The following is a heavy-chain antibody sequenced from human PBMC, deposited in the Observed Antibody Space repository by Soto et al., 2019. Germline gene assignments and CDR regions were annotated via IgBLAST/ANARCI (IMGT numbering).Heavy chain of an antibody. CDR3: ARSQGGSSSLDIYYYYYYGMDV. D-gene: IGHD2-15*01. CDR1: GGTFSSYA. Sequence: QVQLVQSGAEVKKPGSSVKVSCKAPGGTFSSYAISWVRQAPGQGLEWMGGIIPIFGTAKYAQKFQGRVTITADKSTRKGYMELSSLRSDDTAVYYCARSQGGSSSLDIYYYYYYGMDVWGQGTTVTVSS. J-gene: IGHJ6*02. CDR2: IIPIFGTA. V-gene: IGHV1-69*06.